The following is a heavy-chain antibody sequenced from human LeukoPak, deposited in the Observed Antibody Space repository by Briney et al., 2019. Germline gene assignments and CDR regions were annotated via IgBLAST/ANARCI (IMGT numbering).Heavy chain of an antibody. CDR3: SEGYFEPFDH. V-gene: IGHV4-59*02. J-gene: IGHJ4*02. CDR2: LSYTGKA. D-gene: IGHD2/OR15-2a*01. Sequence: SETLSFTCVVSGASVSSSHWNWIRQLPGKGLEWIACLSYTGKADYNPSLTGRATISFGTSGNQVSLTLRSVTAADTAVYYCSEGYFEPFDHWGQGPLVTVAS. CDR1: GASVSSSH.